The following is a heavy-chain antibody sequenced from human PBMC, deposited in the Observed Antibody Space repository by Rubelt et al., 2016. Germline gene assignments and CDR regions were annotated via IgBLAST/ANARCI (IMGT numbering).Heavy chain of an antibody. Sequence: QVQLQESGPGLVKPSQTLSLTCTVSGGSISSGGYYWSWIRQPPGKGLEWIGRIYTSGRTNYNPLLKSRVTWSVYTSKNQFSRKLSSVTAADTAGYYCVSSNWNDVGRDYWGQGTLVTVSS. J-gene: IGHJ4*02. D-gene: IGHD1-20*01. V-gene: IGHV4-61*02. CDR2: IYTSGRT. CDR3: VSSNWNDVGRDY. CDR1: GGSISSGGYY.